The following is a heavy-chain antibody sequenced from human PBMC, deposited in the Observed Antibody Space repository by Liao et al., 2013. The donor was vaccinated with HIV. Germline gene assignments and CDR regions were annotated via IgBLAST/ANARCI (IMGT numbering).Heavy chain of an antibody. D-gene: IGHD5-12*01. CDR1: GGSISSGDYY. Sequence: QLQLQESGPGLVKPSQTLSLTCTVSGGSISSGDYYWSWIRQPPGKGLEWIGYIYYSGSTYYNPSLKSRVTISVDTSKNQFSLKLSSVTAADTAVYYCARAWLRHRPRYYYYMDVWGKGTTVTVSS. V-gene: IGHV4-30-4*08. CDR2: IYYSGST. J-gene: IGHJ6*03. CDR3: ARAWLRHRPRYYYYMDV.